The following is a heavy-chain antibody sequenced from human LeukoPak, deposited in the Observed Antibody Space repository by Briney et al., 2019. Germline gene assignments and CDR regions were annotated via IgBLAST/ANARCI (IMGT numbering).Heavy chain of an antibody. J-gene: IGHJ4*02. V-gene: IGHV3-23*01. CDR3: ALCHGYDSRSRGY. D-gene: IGHD5-12*01. CDR2: ITGSGAST. CDR1: GFTFSTYD. Sequence: GGSLRLSCAASGFTFSTYDMNWVRQAPGKGLEWVSGITGSGASTFYADSVKGRFTITRDNSNNTLFLQMNSLRADDTAVYYCALCHGYDSRSRGYWGQGTLVTVSS.